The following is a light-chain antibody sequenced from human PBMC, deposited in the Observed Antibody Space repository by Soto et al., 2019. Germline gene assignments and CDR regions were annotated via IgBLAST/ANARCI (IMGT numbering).Light chain of an antibody. V-gene: IGLV2-14*01. CDR2: EVS. J-gene: IGLJ1*01. CDR1: SSDVGGYNY. Sequence: LTQPASVSGSPGQSITISCTGTSSDVGGYNYVSWYQQHPGKAPKLMIYEVSNRPSGVSNRFSGSKSGNTASLTISGLQAEDEADYYCSSYTSSSTRVFGPGTKVTVL. CDR3: SSYTSSSTRV.